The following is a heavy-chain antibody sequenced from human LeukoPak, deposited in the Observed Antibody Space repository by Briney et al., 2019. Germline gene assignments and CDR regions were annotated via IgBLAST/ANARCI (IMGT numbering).Heavy chain of an antibody. D-gene: IGHD3-3*01. V-gene: IGHV3-33*01. J-gene: IGHJ4*02. CDR3: ARTGFLEWSALYYFDY. CDR1: GFTFSSYG. Sequence: GRSLRLSCAASGFTFSSYGIHWVRQAPGKGLEWVAVIRYDGSNKYYADSVKGRFTISRDNSKNTLYLQVNSLRAEDTAVYYCARTGFLEWSALYYFDYWGQGTLVTVSS. CDR2: IRYDGSNK.